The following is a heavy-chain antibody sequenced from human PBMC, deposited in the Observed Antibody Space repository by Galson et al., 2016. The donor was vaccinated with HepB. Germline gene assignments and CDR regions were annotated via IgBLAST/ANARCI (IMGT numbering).Heavy chain of an antibody. CDR2: FSGLGDRT. V-gene: IGHV3-23*01. D-gene: IGHD6-13*01. CDR1: EFMFTNYV. J-gene: IGHJ4*02. Sequence: SLRLSCAGSEFMFTNYVTSWVRQAPGKGLEWVSGFSGLGDRTYYADSVKGRFTISRDYSKNMLYLQMNSLRAEDTAVYYCARDLHGSWSIDYWGQGTLVTVSS. CDR3: ARDLHGSWSIDY.